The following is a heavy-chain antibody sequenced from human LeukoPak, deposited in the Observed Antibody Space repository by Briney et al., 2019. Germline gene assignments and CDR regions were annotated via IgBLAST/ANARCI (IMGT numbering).Heavy chain of an antibody. CDR2: LYISGST. J-gene: IGHJ3*02. CDR3: VRGPYGSDSNYNVGAFDM. CDR1: GFTFSSYA. Sequence: PGGSLRLSCAASGFTFSSYAMSWVRQAPGKGLEWVSVLYISGSTYYADSVKGRFTISRDNSKNMLYLQMNSLRAEDTAVYYCVRGPYGSDSNYNVGAFDMWGQGTMVTVSS. D-gene: IGHD3-10*01. V-gene: IGHV3-66*01.